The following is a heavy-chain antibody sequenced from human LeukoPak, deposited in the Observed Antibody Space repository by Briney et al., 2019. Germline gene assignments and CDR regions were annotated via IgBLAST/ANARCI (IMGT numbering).Heavy chain of an antibody. CDR2: ISWDSGSI. CDR1: GFTFDDYA. D-gene: IGHD3-22*01. J-gene: IGHJ4*02. Sequence: GGSLRLSCAASGFTFDDYAMHWVRQAPGKGLEWVSGISWDSGSIGYADSVKGRFTISRDNAKNSLYLQMNSLRAEDTAFYYCAKAVIDYDSSDYPYLYFDYWGQGTLVTVSS. V-gene: IGHV3-9*01. CDR3: AKAVIDYDSSDYPYLYFDY.